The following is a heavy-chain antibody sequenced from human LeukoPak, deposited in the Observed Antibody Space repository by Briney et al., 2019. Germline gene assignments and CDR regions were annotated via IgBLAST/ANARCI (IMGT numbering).Heavy chain of an antibody. V-gene: IGHV1-8*03. J-gene: IGHJ6*03. CDR2: MNPNSGNT. Sequence: EASVKVSCKASGYTFTSYDINWVRQATGQGLEWMGWMNPNSGNTGYAQKFQGRVTITRNTSISTAYMELSSLRSEDTAVYYCARVPVAARPLWEYYYYMDVWGKGTTVTVSS. CDR1: GYTFTSYD. CDR3: ARVPVAARPLWEYYYYMDV. D-gene: IGHD6-6*01.